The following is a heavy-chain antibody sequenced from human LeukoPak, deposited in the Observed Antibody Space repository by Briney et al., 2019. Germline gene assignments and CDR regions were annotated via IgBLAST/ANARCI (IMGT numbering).Heavy chain of an antibody. CDR2: IRIKTDGGTT. D-gene: IGHD3-3*01. J-gene: IGHJ4*02. CDR3: TTDLKDVFRFLEWLSEFDY. Sequence: GGSLRLSCAAFGFTYRSYGMHWVRQAPGKGLEWVGRIRIKTDGGTTDYAAPVKGRFTISRDDSKNTLYLQMNSLKTEDTAVYYCTTDLKDVFRFLEWLSEFDYWGQGTLVTVSS. CDR1: GFTYRSYG. V-gene: IGHV3-15*01.